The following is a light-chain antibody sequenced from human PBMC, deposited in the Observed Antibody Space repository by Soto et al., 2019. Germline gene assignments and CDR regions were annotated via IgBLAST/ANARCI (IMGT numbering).Light chain of an antibody. CDR1: SSNIGAGYE. CDR2: ENN. V-gene: IGLV1-40*01. J-gene: IGLJ1*01. Sequence: QSVLTQPPSVSEAPGQRVTISCTGSSSNIGAGYEAHWYQQVPGTAPKLLIYENNNRPSGVPDRFSGSRSGTSASLAITGPQAEDEAEYYCHSCPSSLSGEVFGTGTKVTVL. CDR3: HSCPSSLSGEV.